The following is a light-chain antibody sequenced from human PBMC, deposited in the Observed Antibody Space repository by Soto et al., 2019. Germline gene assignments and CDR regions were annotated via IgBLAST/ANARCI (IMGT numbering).Light chain of an antibody. V-gene: IGLV2-14*01. CDR1: SSDIGVYDY. CDR3: VSHISVAYRSNYV. Sequence: QSVLTQPASVSGSPGQSITISCTGTSSDIGVYDYVSWYQQHPGKAPKLIIYEVTNRPSGLSNRFSGSKSDNTASLTISGLQAEDEADYYCVSHISVAYRSNYVFGTGTKLTVL. J-gene: IGLJ1*01. CDR2: EVT.